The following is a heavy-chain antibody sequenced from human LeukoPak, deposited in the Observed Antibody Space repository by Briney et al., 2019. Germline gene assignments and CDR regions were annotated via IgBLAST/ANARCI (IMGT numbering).Heavy chain of an antibody. V-gene: IGHV3-48*03. D-gene: IGHD3-10*01. CDR2: INRSGSTI. J-gene: IGHJ4*02. CDR3: ARRGGNFDY. CDR1: GFTFSSYE. Sequence: PGGSLTLSCGASGFTFSSYEMRWARQAPGEGMEWVSYINRSGSTICYADSVKGQFNISRDNAKNSLYLQMNSLRAEDTAVYYCARRGGNFDYWGQGTLVTVSS.